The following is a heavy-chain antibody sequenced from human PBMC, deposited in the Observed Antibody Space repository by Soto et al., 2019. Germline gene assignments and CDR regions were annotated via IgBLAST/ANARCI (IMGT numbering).Heavy chain of an antibody. CDR3: ARNMDYYYGPGSGNGHGV. V-gene: IGHV1-2*02. Sequence: QVQLVQSGAEVKDPGDSVRVSCEASGYTFSAYYIHWVRQAPGQGLEWMGWINPKFGDTTYAQDFQGRATMTRDMSISTVSMELSRTTSDDTAIYYCARNMDYYYGPGSGNGHGVWGQGTTVTVFS. D-gene: IGHD3-10*01. CDR2: INPKFGDT. CDR1: GYTFSAYY. J-gene: IGHJ6*02.